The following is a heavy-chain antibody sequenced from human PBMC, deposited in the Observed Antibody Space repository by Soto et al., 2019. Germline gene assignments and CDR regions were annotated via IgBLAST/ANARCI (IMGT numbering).Heavy chain of an antibody. CDR2: IDVGSANA. V-gene: IGHV1-58*01. D-gene: IGHD6-13*01. CDR3: ARVHSFRLAAAVNYFDY. CDR1: GFTFSSSA. J-gene: IGHJ4*02. Sequence: SVKVSCETSGFTFSSSAVHWVRQARGHRLQWIGWIDVGSANANYAQMLQERVTISRDMSTSTAYMELSSLRPEDTAVYYCARVHSFRLAAAVNYFDYWGQGTLVTVSS.